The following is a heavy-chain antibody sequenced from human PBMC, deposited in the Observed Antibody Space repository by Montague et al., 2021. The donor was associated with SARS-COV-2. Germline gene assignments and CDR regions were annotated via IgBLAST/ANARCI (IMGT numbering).Heavy chain of an antibody. CDR2: ITVSVAGT. CDR1: GFTFTSYG. Sequence: SLRLSCAASGFTFTSYGMAWVRQAPGKGLEWVSVITVSVAGTYXXXSVEGRFTISRDHSRNTLFLQMNSLRAEDAAVYYCAKRGSYFFDYWGQGTLVTVSS. D-gene: IGHD1-26*01. J-gene: IGHJ4*02. CDR3: AKRGSYFFDY. V-gene: IGHV3-23*01.